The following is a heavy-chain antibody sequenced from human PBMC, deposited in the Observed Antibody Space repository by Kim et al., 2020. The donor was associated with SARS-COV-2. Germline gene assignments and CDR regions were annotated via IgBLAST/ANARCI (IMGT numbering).Heavy chain of an antibody. V-gene: IGHV1-58*02. J-gene: IGHJ1*01. D-gene: IGHD3-10*01. CDR2: IVVANENT. Sequence: SVKVSCKASGFTFRNSAMQWVRQARGQRLEWVGWIVVANENTNYAQKFQERVTISRDMSTSTVYLDLSSLRSEDTAVYYCAALPTYYESGSGVVFWGQSTLVTVSS. CDR3: AALPTYYESGSGVVF. CDR1: GFTFRNSA.